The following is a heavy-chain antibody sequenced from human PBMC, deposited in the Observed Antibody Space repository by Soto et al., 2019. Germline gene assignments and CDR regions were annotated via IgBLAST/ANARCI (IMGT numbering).Heavy chain of an antibody. Sequence: EVQLVESGGGLVQPGGSLRLSCAASGFTFSSYEMNWVRQAPGKGLEWVSYISSSGSTIYYADSVKGRFTISRDNAKNSLYLQMNSLRAEDTAVYYCASLASFGVVGLPGGMDVWGQGTTVTVSS. V-gene: IGHV3-48*03. CDR2: ISSSGSTI. J-gene: IGHJ6*02. CDR1: GFTFSSYE. CDR3: ASLASFGVVGLPGGMDV. D-gene: IGHD3-3*01.